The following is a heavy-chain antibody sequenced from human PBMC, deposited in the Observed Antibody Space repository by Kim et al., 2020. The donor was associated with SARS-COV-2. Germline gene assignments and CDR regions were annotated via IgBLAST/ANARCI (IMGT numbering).Heavy chain of an antibody. V-gene: IGHV4-39*01. Sequence: STPTLKSRVTISVDTSTHQFSLKLSAVTAADTAVYYGARRPIAAAGTGDYWGQGTLVTVSS. J-gene: IGHJ4*02. CDR3: ARRPIAAAGTGDY. D-gene: IGHD6-13*01.